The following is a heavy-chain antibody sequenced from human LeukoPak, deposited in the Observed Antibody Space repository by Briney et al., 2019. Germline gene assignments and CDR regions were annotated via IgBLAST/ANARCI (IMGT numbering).Heavy chain of an antibody. CDR2: MNPNSGNT. CDR1: GYTFTSYD. D-gene: IGHD6-13*01. J-gene: IGHJ3*02. Sequence: ASVKVSSKASGYTFTSYDINWVRQATGQGLEWMGWMNPNSGNTGYAQKFQGRVTMTRNTSLSTAYMELSSLRSEDTAVYYCARDSISHENAFDIWGQGTMVTVSS. CDR3: ARDSISHENAFDI. V-gene: IGHV1-8*01.